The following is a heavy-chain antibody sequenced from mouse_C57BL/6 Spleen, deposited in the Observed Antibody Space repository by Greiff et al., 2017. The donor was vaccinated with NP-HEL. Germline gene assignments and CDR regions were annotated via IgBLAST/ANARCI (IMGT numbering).Heavy chain of an antibody. J-gene: IGHJ2*01. V-gene: IGHV1-42*01. CDR1: GYSFTGYY. CDR3: ARYSSGYGY. D-gene: IGHD3-2*02. Sequence: EVQLQQSGPELVKPGASVKISCKASGYSFTGYYMNWVKQSPEKSLEWIGEINPSTGGTTYNQKFKAKATLTVDKSSSTAYMQLKSLTSEDSAVYYCARYSSGYGYWGQGTTLTVSS. CDR2: INPSTGGT.